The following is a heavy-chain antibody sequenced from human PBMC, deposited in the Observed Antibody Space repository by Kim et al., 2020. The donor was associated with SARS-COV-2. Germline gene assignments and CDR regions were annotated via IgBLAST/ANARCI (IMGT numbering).Heavy chain of an antibody. J-gene: IGHJ5*02. Sequence: LKRRVTISADTSKNQFSLKLSSVTAADTAVYYCARVGSSKIKRRSGWFDPWGQGTLVTVSS. D-gene: IGHD6-13*01. CDR3: ARVGSSKIKRRSGWFDP. V-gene: IGHV4-39*07.